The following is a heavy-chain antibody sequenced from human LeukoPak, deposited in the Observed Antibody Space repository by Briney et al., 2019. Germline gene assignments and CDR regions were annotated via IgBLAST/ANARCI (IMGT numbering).Heavy chain of an antibody. CDR3: ARGKSRWSVYDYVDY. Sequence: PGGSLRLSCAASGFTFSSYSMNWVRQAPGKGLEWVSSISSSSSYIYYADSVKGRFTISRDNSKNSLYLQMNSLRAEDTAVYYCARGKSRWSVYDYVDYWGQGTLVTVSS. D-gene: IGHD5/OR15-5a*01. CDR2: ISSSSSYI. J-gene: IGHJ4*02. V-gene: IGHV3-21*01. CDR1: GFTFSSYS.